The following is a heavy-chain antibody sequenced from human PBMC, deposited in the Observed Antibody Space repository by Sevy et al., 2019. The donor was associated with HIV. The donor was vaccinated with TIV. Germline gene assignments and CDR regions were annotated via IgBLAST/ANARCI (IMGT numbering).Heavy chain of an antibody. CDR2: INSDGRLS. J-gene: IGHJ4*02. CDR1: GFTSGSFY. V-gene: IGHV3-74*01. CDR3: AIGSAGTAQH. D-gene: IGHD6-19*01. Sequence: GGSLRLSCAASGFTSGSFYMHWVRRTPKKGLVWVSNINSDGRLSNYAHSVKGRFIVSRDNAKNTQHLQMTSLGAEDTAVYYCAIGSAGTAQHWGQGILVTVSS.